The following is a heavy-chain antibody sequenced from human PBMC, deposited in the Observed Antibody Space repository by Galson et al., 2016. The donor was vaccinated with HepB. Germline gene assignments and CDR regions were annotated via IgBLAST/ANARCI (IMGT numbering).Heavy chain of an antibody. V-gene: IGHV1-18*01. J-gene: IGHJ4*02. CDR1: GYTFRRNG. Sequence: SVKVSCKASGYTFRRNGYTWVRQAPGQGLEWMGCISAWHGHTKYSQKLQGRVNMTTDTSTNTVYMELRNLRADDTALYYCASASWEFPSNFDFWGQGTLVTVSS. CDR3: ASASWEFPSNFDF. CDR2: ISAWHGHT. D-gene: IGHD1-26*01.